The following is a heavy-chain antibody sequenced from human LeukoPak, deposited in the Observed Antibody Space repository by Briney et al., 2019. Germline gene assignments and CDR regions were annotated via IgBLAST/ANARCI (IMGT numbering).Heavy chain of an antibody. V-gene: IGHV4-38-2*01. CDR1: GYSISSGYH. Sequence: SQTLSPTCAVSGYSISSGYHWGWIRQPPGQGLARIGMVNHSGSTHYNPSLKSRATISEDTSKNQFSLKLNSVTAADTAVYCCARADTAYSNRWYAFNYWGQGTLVTVSS. CDR2: VNHSGST. CDR3: ARADTAYSNRWYAFNY. J-gene: IGHJ4*02. D-gene: IGHD6-13*01.